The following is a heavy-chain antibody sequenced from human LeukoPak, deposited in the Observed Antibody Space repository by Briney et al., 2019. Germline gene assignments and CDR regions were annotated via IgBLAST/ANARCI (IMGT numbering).Heavy chain of an antibody. V-gene: IGHV3-30*14. CDR3: ARELREHGVFDI. D-gene: IGHD1/OR15-1a*01. CDR2: ISYDGIIK. J-gene: IGHJ3*02. Sequence: PGRSLRLSCAASGFSFSTHAMHWVRQAPGKGMEWMAVISYDGIIKYYADSVKGRFSIFRDNSKNTVYLQMNSLSADDTAVYYCARELREHGVFDIWGQGTMVTVSS. CDR1: GFSFSTHA.